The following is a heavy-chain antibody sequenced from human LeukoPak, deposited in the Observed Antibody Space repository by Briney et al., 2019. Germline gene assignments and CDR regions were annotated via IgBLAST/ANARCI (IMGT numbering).Heavy chain of an antibody. CDR1: GGSISSYY. Sequence: KPSETLSLTCTVSGGSISSYYWSWIRQPPGKGLEWIGYIYYSVSTNYNPSLKSRVTISVDTSKNQFSLKLSSVTAADTAVYYCARRSYYDSSGYYSLWGQGTLVTVSS. V-gene: IGHV4-59*08. CDR3: ARRSYYDSSGYYSL. CDR2: IYYSVST. J-gene: IGHJ4*02. D-gene: IGHD3-22*01.